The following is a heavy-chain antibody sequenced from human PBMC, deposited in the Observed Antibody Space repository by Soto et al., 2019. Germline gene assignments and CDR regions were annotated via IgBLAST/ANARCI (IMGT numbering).Heavy chain of an antibody. CDR2: IGTSGDT. J-gene: IGHJ5*02. CDR1: GFTFSRYD. Sequence: EMQVVESGGGLVQPGGSLRLSCAASGFTFSRYDMHWVRQATGRGLEWVSGIGTSGDTYYAGSVKGRFTISRENAKNSVYLQMNSLRAGDTAVYYCARGALGFDPWGQGTLVAVSS. V-gene: IGHV3-13*04. D-gene: IGHD6-6*01. CDR3: ARGALGFDP.